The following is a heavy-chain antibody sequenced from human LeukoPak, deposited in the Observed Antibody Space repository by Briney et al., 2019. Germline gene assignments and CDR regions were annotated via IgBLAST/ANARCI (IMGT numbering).Heavy chain of an antibody. J-gene: IGHJ6*02. D-gene: IGHD2-15*01. V-gene: IGHV4-34*01. Sequence: PSGTLSLTCAVYGGSFSGYYWSWIRQPPGKGLEWIGEINHSGSTNYNPSLKSRVTISVDTSKNQFSLKLSSVTAADTAVYYCQGYCSGGSCYNYGMDVWGQGTTVTVSS. CDR1: GGSFSGYY. CDR3: QGYCSGGSCYNYGMDV. CDR2: INHSGST.